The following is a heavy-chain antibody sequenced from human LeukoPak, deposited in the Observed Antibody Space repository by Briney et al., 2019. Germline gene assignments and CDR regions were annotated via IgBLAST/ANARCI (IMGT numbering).Heavy chain of an antibody. D-gene: IGHD6-25*01. CDR1: GDSISRSTYY. CDR2: VYYGRSP. J-gene: IGHJ4*02. CDR3: ARSSGTGTFSY. V-gene: IGHV4-39*02. Sequence: TSETLSLTCTVSGDSISRSTYYWAWIRQPPGKGLEWIGSVYYGRSPHFNPSLGSRATISVDTSKNHFSLKMSSVTAADTAVYYCARSSGTGTFSYWGQGTLVTVSS.